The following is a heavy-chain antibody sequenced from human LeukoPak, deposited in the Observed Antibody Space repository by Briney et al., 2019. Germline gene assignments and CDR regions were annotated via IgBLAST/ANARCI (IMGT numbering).Heavy chain of an antibody. CDR2: IKQDGSEK. CDR1: GFTFSSYW. D-gene: IGHD6-13*01. V-gene: IGHV3-7*01. CDR3: ARDASTLGHYYYYYYMDV. J-gene: IGHJ6*03. Sequence: GGSLRLSCAASGFTFSSYWMSWVRQAPGKGLEWEANIKQDGSEKYYVDSVKGRFTISRDNAKNSLYLQMNSLRAEDTAVYYCARDASTLGHYYYYYYMDVWGKGTTVTVSS.